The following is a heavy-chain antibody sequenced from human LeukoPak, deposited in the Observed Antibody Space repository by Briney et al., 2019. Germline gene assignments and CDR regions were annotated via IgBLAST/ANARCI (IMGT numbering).Heavy chain of an antibody. D-gene: IGHD3-10*01. CDR3: AREDGSGSEPPDY. V-gene: IGHV1-46*01. CDR2: INPSGGST. J-gene: IGHJ4*02. Sequence: ASVKVSCKASGYIFTSSYIHWVRQAPGQGLEWMGMINPSGGSTGYAQKFQGRVTMTTDTSTSTAYMELRSLRSDDTAVYYCAREDGSGSEPPDYWGQGTLVTVSS. CDR1: GYIFTSSY.